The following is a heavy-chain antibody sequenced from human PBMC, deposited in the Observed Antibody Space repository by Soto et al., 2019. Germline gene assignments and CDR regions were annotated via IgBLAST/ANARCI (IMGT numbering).Heavy chain of an antibody. J-gene: IGHJ6*02. CDR2: INNDGSST. Sequence: EVQMVESGGGLVQPGGSLRLSCAASGFTFSNYWMHWVRQAPGKGPVWVSRINNDGSSTRHADSVKGRFTISRDNAKNTLYFQMNSLKAEDTGVYYCARSGMDVWGQGTTVTVSS. CDR3: ARSGMDV. CDR1: GFTFSNYW. V-gene: IGHV3-74*01.